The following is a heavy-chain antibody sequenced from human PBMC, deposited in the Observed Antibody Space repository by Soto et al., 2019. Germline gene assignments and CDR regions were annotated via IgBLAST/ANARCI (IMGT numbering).Heavy chain of an antibody. V-gene: IGHV4-59*08. Sequence: SETLSLTCTVSGGSISSYYWSWIRQPPGKGLEWIGYIYYSGSTNYNPSLKSRVTISVDTSKNQFSLKLSSVTAADTAVYYCERKIPGPIFGVVINDYHYMDVWGKGTTVTVSS. CDR3: ERKIPGPIFGVVINDYHYMDV. J-gene: IGHJ6*03. CDR1: GGSISSYY. CDR2: IYYSGST. D-gene: IGHD3-3*01.